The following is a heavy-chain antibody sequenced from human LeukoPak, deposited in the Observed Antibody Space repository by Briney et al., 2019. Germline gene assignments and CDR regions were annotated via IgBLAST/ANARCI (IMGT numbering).Heavy chain of an antibody. J-gene: IGHJ3*02. D-gene: IGHD3-10*01. CDR1: GFTFSSYS. CDR2: ISSSSSYI. CDR3: ARESGTGAFDI. Sequence: GGSLRLSCAASGFTFSSYSMNWVRQAPGKGLECVSSISSSSSYIYYADSVKGRFTISRDNAKNSLYLQMNSLRAEDTAVYYCARESGTGAFDIWGQGTMVTVSS. V-gene: IGHV3-21*01.